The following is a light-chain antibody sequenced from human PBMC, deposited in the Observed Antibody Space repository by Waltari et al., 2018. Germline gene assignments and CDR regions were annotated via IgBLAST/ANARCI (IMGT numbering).Light chain of an antibody. J-gene: IGKJ4*01. CDR2: DAS. V-gene: IGKV3-11*01. CDR3: QQRSNWPLT. Sequence: VLTQSPATLSLSPGERATLSCRASQTISSYLAWYQQKPCQAPRLLIYDASNRATGIPVRFSGSGSVTDFTLTISSLEPADFAVYYCQQRSNWPLTFGGGTKVEIK. CDR1: QTISSY.